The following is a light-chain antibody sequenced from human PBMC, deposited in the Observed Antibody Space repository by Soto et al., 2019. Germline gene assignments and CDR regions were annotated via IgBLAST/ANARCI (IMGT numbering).Light chain of an antibody. Sequence: EIVLTQSPGTLSLSPGERATLSCRASQSVSSSYLAWYQQKPGQAPRLLIYGASTRATGIPDRFSGSGSATDFTLTISRLEPEDFAVYYCQQYGTSVPPTFGGGTKVDIK. CDR1: QSVSSSY. CDR2: GAS. V-gene: IGKV3-20*01. J-gene: IGKJ4*01. CDR3: QQYGTSVPPT.